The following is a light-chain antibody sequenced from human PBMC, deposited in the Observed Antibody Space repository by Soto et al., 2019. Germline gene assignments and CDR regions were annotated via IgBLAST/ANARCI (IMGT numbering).Light chain of an antibody. CDR1: KSVSSY. CDR3: QQRSNLPLT. Sequence: IVLTQSPATLSLSPGERATLSCRASKSVSSYLAWYQQKPGQAPRLLIYDASNRATGIPARFSVSGSGTDFTLTISSLEPEDFAVYYCQQRSNLPLTFGLGNKVEFK. CDR2: DAS. V-gene: IGKV3-11*01. J-gene: IGKJ1*01.